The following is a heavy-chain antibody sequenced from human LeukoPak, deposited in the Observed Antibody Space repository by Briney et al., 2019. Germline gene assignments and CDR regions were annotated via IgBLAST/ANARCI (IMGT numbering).Heavy chain of an antibody. CDR3: AKDSSGGSCYTD. CDR1: GFTFSSYS. CDR2: ISSSSSYI. Sequence: GGSLRLSCAASGFTFSSYSMNWVRQAPGKGLEWVSSISSSSSYIYYADSVKGRFTISRDNAKNSLYLQMNSLRAEDTAVYYCAKDSSGGSCYTDWGQGTLVTVSS. J-gene: IGHJ4*02. D-gene: IGHD2-15*01. V-gene: IGHV3-21*04.